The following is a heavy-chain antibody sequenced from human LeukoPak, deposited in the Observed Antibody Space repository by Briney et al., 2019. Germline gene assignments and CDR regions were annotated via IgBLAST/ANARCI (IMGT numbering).Heavy chain of an antibody. CDR2: ISSSGSTI. CDR3: ARDRGEQWLVRVYYYYGMDV. J-gene: IGHJ6*02. D-gene: IGHD6-19*01. Sequence: GRSLRLSCAASGFTFSDYYMSWIRQAPGKGLEWVSYISSSGSTIYYADSVKGRFTISRDNAKNSLYLQMNSLRAEDTAVYYCARDRGEQWLVRVYYYYGMDVWGQGTTVTVSS. CDR1: GFTFSDYY. V-gene: IGHV3-11*01.